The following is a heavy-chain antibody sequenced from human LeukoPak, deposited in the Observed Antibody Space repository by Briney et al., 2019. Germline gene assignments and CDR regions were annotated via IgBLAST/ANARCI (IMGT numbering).Heavy chain of an antibody. CDR1: GFTFSSYW. Sequence: GGPLRLSCAASGFTFSSYWMSWVRQAPGKGLEWVANIKQDGSEKYYVDSVKGRFTISRDNAKNSLYLQMNSLRAEDTAVYYCARSFWSGYYTVEYFQHWGQGTLVTVSS. D-gene: IGHD3-3*01. V-gene: IGHV3-7*01. CDR2: IKQDGSEK. CDR3: ARSFWSGYYTVEYFQH. J-gene: IGHJ1*01.